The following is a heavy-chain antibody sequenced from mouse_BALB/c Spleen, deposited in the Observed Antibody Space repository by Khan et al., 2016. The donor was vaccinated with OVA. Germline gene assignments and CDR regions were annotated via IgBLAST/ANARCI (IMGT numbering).Heavy chain of an antibody. J-gene: IGHJ4*01. CDR3: VRPYYEGYYYAMDY. CDR2: ISNGGGSA. D-gene: IGHD2-10*01. CDR1: GFTFNIYT. Sequence: EVELVESGGGLVQPGGSLKLSCAASGFTFNIYTMSWVRQTPEKRLEWVAFISNGGGSAYYPDTVKGRFTISRDNTKNTLYLQMSSLKSEDTAMYYWVRPYYEGYYYAMDYWGQGTSVTVSS. V-gene: IGHV5-12-2*01.